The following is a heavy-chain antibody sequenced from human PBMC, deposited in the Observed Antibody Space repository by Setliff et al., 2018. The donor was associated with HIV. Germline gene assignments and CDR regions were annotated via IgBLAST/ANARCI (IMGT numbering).Heavy chain of an antibody. J-gene: IGHJ6*03. D-gene: IGHD2-15*01. Sequence: SETLSLTCAVYGGSFSGYHWNWIRQPPGKGLEWIGEINHSGRTNYNPSLKSRVTISVDTSKNQFSLKLRSVTAADTAMSYCARVSITYWYSIPTFYYYYMDVWGKGTKVTVSS. CDR3: ARVSITYWYSIPTFYYYYMDV. CDR2: INHSGRT. V-gene: IGHV4-34*01. CDR1: GGSFSGYH.